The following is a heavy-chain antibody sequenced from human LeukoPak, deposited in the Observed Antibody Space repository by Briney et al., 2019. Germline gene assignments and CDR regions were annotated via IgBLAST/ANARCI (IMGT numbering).Heavy chain of an antibody. J-gene: IGHJ4*02. V-gene: IGHV3-23*01. Sequence: PGGSLRLSCAASGFTFNNYAMSWVRQAPGKGLEWVSDISGSGGNTYYAASVKGRFTISRDNSKNTLYLQMNSLRVEDTAVYYCARDLLSIVATGIGFDSWGQGTLVTVSS. CDR2: ISGSGGNT. D-gene: IGHD5-12*01. CDR3: ARDLLSIVATGIGFDS. CDR1: GFTFNNYA.